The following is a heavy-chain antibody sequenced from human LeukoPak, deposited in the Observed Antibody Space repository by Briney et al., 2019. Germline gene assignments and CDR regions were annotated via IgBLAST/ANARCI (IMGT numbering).Heavy chain of an antibody. J-gene: IGHJ5*02. CDR3: AREYSSTWYNWFDP. CDR2: INPNTGST. Sequence: GASVKVSCKASGYTFTTYYMHWVRQAPGQGLEWMGIINPNTGSTTYAQKFHGRVTVTRDTSTSTVYMDLSSLRSEDTAVYYCAREYSSTWYNWFDPWGQGTLVTVSS. CDR1: GYTFTTYY. D-gene: IGHD2-2*01. V-gene: IGHV1-46*01.